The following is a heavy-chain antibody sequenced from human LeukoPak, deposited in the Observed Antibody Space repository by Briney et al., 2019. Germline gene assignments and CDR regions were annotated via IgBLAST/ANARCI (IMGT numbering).Heavy chain of an antibody. V-gene: IGHV4-59*08. Sequence: SETLSLTCTVSGGSISSYYWSWVRQFPGKGLEWIGYISDSGSTNYSPSLESRVTISVDTSKNKFFLILSSVTAADTDVYYCARRGETVVGDTGYHYWYFDNWGQGTLVTVSS. D-gene: IGHD5-12*01. CDR2: ISDSGST. CDR3: ARRGETVVGDTGYHYWYFDN. J-gene: IGHJ4*02. CDR1: GGSISSYY.